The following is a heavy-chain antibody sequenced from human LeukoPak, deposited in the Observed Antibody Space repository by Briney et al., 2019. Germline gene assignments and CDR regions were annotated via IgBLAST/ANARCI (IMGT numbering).Heavy chain of an antibody. CDR3: ARSLGGAFYYYYGMDV. J-gene: IGHJ6*02. D-gene: IGHD3-16*01. CDR2: INPSGGST. Sequence: ASVKVSCTASGYTFTSYYMHWVRQAPGQGLEWMGIINPSGGSTSYAQKFQGRVTMTRDTSTSTVYMELSSLRSEDTAVYYCARSLGGAFYYYYGMDVWGQGTTVTVSS. CDR1: GYTFTSYY. V-gene: IGHV1-46*01.